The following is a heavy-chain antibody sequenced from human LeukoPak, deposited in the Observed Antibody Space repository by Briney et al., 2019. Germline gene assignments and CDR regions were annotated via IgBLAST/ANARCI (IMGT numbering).Heavy chain of an antibody. D-gene: IGHD3-22*01. Sequence: ASVKVSCKASGYIFTSYYIHWVRQVPGQGLEWMGIIHPNGGRTTYTQKFQGRVTMTRDMSTSTVYMELSSLRSEDTAVYYCAIYYYDSNGYDLFDYWGQGALVTVSS. V-gene: IGHV1-46*01. J-gene: IGHJ4*02. CDR1: GYIFTSYY. CDR2: IHPNGGRT. CDR3: AIYYYDSNGYDLFDY.